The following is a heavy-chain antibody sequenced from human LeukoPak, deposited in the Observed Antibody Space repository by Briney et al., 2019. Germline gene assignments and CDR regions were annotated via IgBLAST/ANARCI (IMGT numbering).Heavy chain of an antibody. V-gene: IGHV3-23*01. Sequence: GGSLRLSCAASGFTFSSYAMSWVRQAPGKGLEWVSGLSYSGGSTYYADSVKGRFTISRDNSKNTLYLQVNSLRAEDTAVYYCAKWRSGYPNYYFDYWGQGTLVTVSS. D-gene: IGHD3-22*01. CDR1: GFTFSSYA. CDR3: AKWRSGYPNYYFDY. J-gene: IGHJ4*02. CDR2: LSYSGGST.